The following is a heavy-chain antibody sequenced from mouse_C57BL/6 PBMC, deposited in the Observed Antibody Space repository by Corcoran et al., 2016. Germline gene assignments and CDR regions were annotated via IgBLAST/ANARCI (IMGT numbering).Heavy chain of an antibody. Sequence: QVQLQQSGAELARPGASVKLSCKASGYTFTSYGISWVKQRTGQGLEWIGEIYPRSGNTYYNEKFKGKATLTADKSSSTAYMELRSLTSEDSAVYFCARRDDYGYYFDYWGQGTTLTVSS. D-gene: IGHD1-2*01. CDR3: ARRDDYGYYFDY. CDR2: IYPRSGNT. J-gene: IGHJ2*01. CDR1: GYTFTSYG. V-gene: IGHV1-81*01.